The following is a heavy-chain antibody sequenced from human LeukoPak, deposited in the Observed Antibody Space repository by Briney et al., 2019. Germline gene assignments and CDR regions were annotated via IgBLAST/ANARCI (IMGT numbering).Heavy chain of an antibody. D-gene: IGHD2-2*01. Sequence: GGSLRLSCAASGFTLNSYSMDWVRQAPGKGLEWVSGISGRGASKYYADSVKGRFTISRDNSKNTLYLQMNSLRAEDTAVYYCAKGVVVAPDVTPFDYWGQGTLVTVSS. V-gene: IGHV3-23*01. CDR2: ISGRGASK. CDR1: GFTLNSYS. CDR3: AKGVVVAPDVTPFDY. J-gene: IGHJ4*02.